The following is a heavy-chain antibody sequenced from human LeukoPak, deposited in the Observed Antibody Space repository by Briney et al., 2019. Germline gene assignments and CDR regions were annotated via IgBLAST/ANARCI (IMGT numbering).Heavy chain of an antibody. Sequence: SETLSLTCTVSGGSIRSTNYYWSWIRQDPAKGLEWIGYIYHSGSTYYNPALKSRVTISLDTSKNQFSLKLRSETAADTAVYYCTRANYYDSTGYLPVVYPSDYWGQGTLVTVSS. D-gene: IGHD3-22*01. J-gene: IGHJ4*02. CDR1: GGSIRSTNYY. V-gene: IGHV4-31*03. CDR3: TRANYYDSTGYLPVVYPSDY. CDR2: IYHSGST.